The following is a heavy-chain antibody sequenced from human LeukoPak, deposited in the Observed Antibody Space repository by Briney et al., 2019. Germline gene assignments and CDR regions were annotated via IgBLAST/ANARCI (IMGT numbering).Heavy chain of an antibody. J-gene: IGHJ4*02. CDR3: ARSHRTDY. CDR2: ISSSGSTV. Sequence: PSETLSLTCTVSGVSIGSHYWSWVRQAPGKGLEWLSYISSSGSTVHYADSVQGRFTTSRDNAKNSLYLQMNSLRAEDTAVYYCARSHRTDYWGQGTLVTVSS. V-gene: IGHV3-48*03. CDR1: GVSIGSHY.